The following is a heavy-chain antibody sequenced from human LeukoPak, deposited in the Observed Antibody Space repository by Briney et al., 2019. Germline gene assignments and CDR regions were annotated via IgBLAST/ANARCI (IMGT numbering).Heavy chain of an antibody. J-gene: IGHJ4*02. V-gene: IGHV3-30*18. CDR1: GFTFRSYG. Sequence: GGSLRLSYAASGFTFRSYGMHWVRQTPGKGLEWVAVISFDGSNKYYADSVKGRFTISRDNPKNMLYLQMNSLRTEDTAVYYCAKDYSSSPWDYWGQGTLVTVSS. D-gene: IGHD2-2*01. CDR3: AKDYSSSPWDY. CDR2: ISFDGSNK.